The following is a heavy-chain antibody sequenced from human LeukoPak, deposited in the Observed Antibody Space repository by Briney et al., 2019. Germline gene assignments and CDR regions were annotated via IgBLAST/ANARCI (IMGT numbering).Heavy chain of an antibody. Sequence: ASVKVSCKASGYTFTSYDINWVRQATGQGLEWMGWMNPNSNNTVYAQKFQGRVTMTRNTSISTAYMELSSLRSEDTAVHYCARGYSYGYKDYWGQGTLVTVSS. D-gene: IGHD5-18*01. CDR3: ARGYSYGYKDY. CDR2: MNPNSNNT. J-gene: IGHJ4*02. CDR1: GYTFTSYD. V-gene: IGHV1-8*01.